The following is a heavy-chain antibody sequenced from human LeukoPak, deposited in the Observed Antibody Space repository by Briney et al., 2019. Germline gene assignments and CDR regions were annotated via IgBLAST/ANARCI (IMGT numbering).Heavy chain of an antibody. J-gene: IGHJ4*02. Sequence: SETLSLTCAVYGGSFSGYYWSWIRQPPGKGLEWIGEINHSGSTNYNPSLKSRVTISVDTSKNQFSLKLSSVTAADTAVYYCARGGVGATTCYYWGQGTLVTVSS. CDR1: GGSFSGYY. V-gene: IGHV4-34*01. CDR3: ARGGVGATTCYY. D-gene: IGHD1-26*01. CDR2: INHSGST.